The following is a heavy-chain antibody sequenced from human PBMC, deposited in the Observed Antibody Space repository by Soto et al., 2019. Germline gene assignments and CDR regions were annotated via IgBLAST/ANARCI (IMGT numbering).Heavy chain of an antibody. CDR2: INWNGGST. Sequence: EVQLVESGGGVVRPGGSLRLSCAASGFTFDDYGMSWVRQAPGKGLEWVSGINWNGGSTGYADSVKGRFTISRDNAKNSLYLQMNSRGAEDTALYHCARGAYGSGSYSLGGYYMDVWGKGTTVTVSS. V-gene: IGHV3-20*01. D-gene: IGHD3-10*01. CDR1: GFTFDDYG. CDR3: ARGAYGSGSYSLGGYYMDV. J-gene: IGHJ6*03.